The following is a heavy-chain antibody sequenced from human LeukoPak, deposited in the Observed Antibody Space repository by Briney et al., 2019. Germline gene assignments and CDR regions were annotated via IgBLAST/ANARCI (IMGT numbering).Heavy chain of an antibody. CDR2: IYYRGNT. J-gene: IGHJ4*02. CDR1: GGSISSYY. V-gene: IGHV4-39*07. D-gene: IGHD5-12*01. CDR3: ARYHSGYDDY. Sequence: SETLSLTCTVSGGSISSYYWSWIRQPPGKGLEWIGSIYYRGNTYYNPSLKSRVTISVDTSKNQFSLKLSSVTAADTAVYYCARYHSGYDDYWGLGTLVTVSS.